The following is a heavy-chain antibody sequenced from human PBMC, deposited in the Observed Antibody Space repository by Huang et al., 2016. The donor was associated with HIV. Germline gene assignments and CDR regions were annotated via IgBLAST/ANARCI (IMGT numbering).Heavy chain of an antibody. CDR2: IIPICVTA. Sequence: QVQLVQSGAEVKKPGSSVKVSCKASGGTFSSYAISWVRQAPGQGLEWMGGIIPICVTANYAQKFQGRVTITADESTSTAYMELSSLRSEDTAVYYCARARGYYDSSVSYYFDYWGQGTLVTVSS. J-gene: IGHJ4*02. V-gene: IGHV1-69*13. CDR3: ARARGYYDSSVSYYFDY. CDR1: GGTFSSYA. D-gene: IGHD3-22*01.